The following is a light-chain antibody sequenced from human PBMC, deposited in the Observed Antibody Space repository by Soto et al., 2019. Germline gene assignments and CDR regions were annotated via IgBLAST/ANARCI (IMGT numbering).Light chain of an antibody. CDR2: GNI. CDR3: QSYDSSLSAHV. J-gene: IGLJ1*01. V-gene: IGLV1-40*01. Sequence: QAVVTQPPSVSGAPGQRVTISCTGSSSNFGAGYDVHWYQQLPGTAPKLLIFGNINRPSGVPDRFSASKSGTSASLAITGLQAEDEADYYCQSYDSSLSAHVFGAGTKLTVL. CDR1: SSNFGAGYD.